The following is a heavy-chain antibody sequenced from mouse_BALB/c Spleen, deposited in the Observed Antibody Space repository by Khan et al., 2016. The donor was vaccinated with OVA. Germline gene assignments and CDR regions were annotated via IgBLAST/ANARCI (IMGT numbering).Heavy chain of an antibody. CDR2: IWGDGST. Sequence: VELVESGPGLVAPSQSLSITCTVSGFSLTGYGVNWVRQPPGKGLEWLGMIWGDGSTDYNSALKSRLSISKDNSKSQVFLKTNSPQTDDTARYYCARELRLGGFAYWGQGTLVTVSA. CDR1: GFSLTGYG. D-gene: IGHD1-2*01. CDR3: ARELRLGGFAY. V-gene: IGHV2-6-7*01. J-gene: IGHJ3*01.